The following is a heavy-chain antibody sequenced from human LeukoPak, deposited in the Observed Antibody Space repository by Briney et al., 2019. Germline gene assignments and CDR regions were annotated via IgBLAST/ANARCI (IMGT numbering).Heavy chain of an antibody. CDR1: GFTFSSYG. D-gene: IGHD6-13*01. CDR2: IWYDGSNK. J-gene: IGHJ4*02. CDR3: AKGRIAAAGKDDY. Sequence: PGGSLRLSCAASGFTFSSYGMHWVRQAPGKGLEWVAVIWYDGSNKYYADSVKGRFTISRDNSKNTLYLQMNSLRAEDTAVYYCAKGRIAAAGKDDYWGQGTLVTVSS. V-gene: IGHV3-33*06.